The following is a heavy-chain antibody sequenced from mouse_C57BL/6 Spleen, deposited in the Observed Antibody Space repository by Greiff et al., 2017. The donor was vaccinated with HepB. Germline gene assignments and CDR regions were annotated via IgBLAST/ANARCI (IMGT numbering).Heavy chain of an antibody. D-gene: IGHD2-1*01. V-gene: IGHV1-64*01. J-gene: IGHJ2*01. CDR3: ARSFYYGNYRYYFDY. CDR2: IHPNSGST. CDR1: GYTFTSYW. Sequence: VQLQQPGAELVKPGASVKLSCKASGYTFTSYWMHWVKQRPGQGLEWIGMIHPNSGSTNYNEKFKSKATLTVDKSSSTAYMQLSSLTSEDSAVYYCARSFYYGNYRYYFDYWGQGTTLTVSS.